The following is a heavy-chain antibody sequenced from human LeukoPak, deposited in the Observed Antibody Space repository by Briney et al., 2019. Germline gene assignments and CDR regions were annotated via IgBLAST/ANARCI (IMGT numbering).Heavy chain of an antibody. V-gene: IGHV3-23*01. CDR3: AKASNIFYSSSCDY. CDR2: ISGSGGST. D-gene: IGHD6-6*01. Sequence: PGGSLRLSRAASGFTFSSYAMSWVRQAPGKGLEWVSAISGSGGSTYYADSVKGRFTISRDNSKNTLYLQMNSLRAEDTAVYYCAKASNIFYSSSCDYWGQGTLVTVSS. J-gene: IGHJ4*02. CDR1: GFTFSSYA.